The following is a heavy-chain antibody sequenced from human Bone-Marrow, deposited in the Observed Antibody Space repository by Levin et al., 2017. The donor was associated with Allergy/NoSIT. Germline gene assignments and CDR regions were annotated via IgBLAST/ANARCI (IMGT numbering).Heavy chain of an antibody. CDR1: GYTFTGYY. CDR2: INPNSGGT. V-gene: IGHV1-2*02. CDR3: AREGSNGRSLGGRYGMDV. D-gene: IGHD3-10*01. J-gene: IGHJ6*02. Sequence: ASVKVSCKASGYTFTGYYMHWVRQAPGQGLEWMGWINPNSGGTNYAQKFQGRVTMTRDTSISTAYMELSRLRSDDTAVYYCAREGSNGRSLGGRYGMDVWGQGTTVTVSS.